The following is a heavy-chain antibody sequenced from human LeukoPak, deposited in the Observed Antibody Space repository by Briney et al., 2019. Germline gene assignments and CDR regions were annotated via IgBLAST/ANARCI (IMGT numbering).Heavy chain of an antibody. CDR3: AKVPVFSVTISEVVTDDAFDI. CDR2: ISGSGGST. D-gene: IGHD3-3*01. V-gene: IGHV3-23*01. J-gene: IGHJ3*02. Sequence: PGGSLRLSCAASGFTFSSYAMSWVRQAPGKGLEWVSAISGSGGSTYYADSVKGRFTISRDNSKNTVYLQMNSLRAEDTAVYYCAKVPVFSVTISEVVTDDAFDIWGQGTIVTVFS. CDR1: GFTFSSYA.